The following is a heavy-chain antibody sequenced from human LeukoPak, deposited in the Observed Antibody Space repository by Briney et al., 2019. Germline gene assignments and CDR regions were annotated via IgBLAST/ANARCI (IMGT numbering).Heavy chain of an antibody. D-gene: IGHD6-13*01. Sequence: SETLSLTCSVSGASMKDYYWNWIRLSTGKGLEWIGRFYDTGSVIYNPSLKSRATLSVDTSKSHVYLKLTSVTAADTAVYYCVTGDTATTSRYAFEFWGPGTKVIVSS. CDR1: GASMKDYY. J-gene: IGHJ3*01. CDR2: FYDTGSV. CDR3: VTGDTATTSRYAFEF. V-gene: IGHV4-4*07.